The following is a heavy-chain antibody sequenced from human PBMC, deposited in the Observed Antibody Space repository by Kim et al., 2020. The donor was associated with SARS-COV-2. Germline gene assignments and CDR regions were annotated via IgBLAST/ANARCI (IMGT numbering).Heavy chain of an antibody. D-gene: IGHD5-18*01. V-gene: IGHV4-39*01. CDR3: ATGGGHTAIDRDFEH. CDR1: GGPISSSGYY. J-gene: IGHJ4*01. Sequence: SETLSLTCTVSGGPISSSGYYWGWIRQSPGKGLEWIGSIYNSGDTNYNPSLKSRITISLDTSKNQFSLNLRSATAADTAVHYCATGGGHTAIDRDFEHWG. CDR2: IYNSGDT.